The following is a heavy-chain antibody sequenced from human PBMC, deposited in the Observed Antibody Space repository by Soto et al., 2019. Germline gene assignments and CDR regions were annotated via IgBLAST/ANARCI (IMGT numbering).Heavy chain of an antibody. CDR1: GGSVSSCSYF. Sequence: SETLPVTCNVSGGSVSSCSYFWSSIRQPQGKGLEWIGYIYNSGNTKYNPSLKSRVTISADTSKNQFSLKLSSVTAADTAVYYCGREGRVAIFDYWGQGSLVTVS. CDR2: IYNSGNT. V-gene: IGHV4-61*01. D-gene: IGHD5-12*01. CDR3: GREGRVAIFDY. J-gene: IGHJ4*02.